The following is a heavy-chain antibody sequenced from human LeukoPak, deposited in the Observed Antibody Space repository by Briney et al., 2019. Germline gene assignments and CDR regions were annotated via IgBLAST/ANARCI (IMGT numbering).Heavy chain of an antibody. D-gene: IGHD2-15*01. V-gene: IGHV1-2*02. Sequence: GASVKVSCKASGYTFTGYYMHWVRQAPGQGLEWMGWINPNSGGTNYAQKFQGRVTMTRDTSISTAYMELSRLRSDDTAVYYCARSPPFCSGGSCYLFDYWGQGTLVTVSS. CDR3: ARSPPFCSGGSCYLFDY. J-gene: IGHJ4*02. CDR2: INPNSGGT. CDR1: GYTFTGYY.